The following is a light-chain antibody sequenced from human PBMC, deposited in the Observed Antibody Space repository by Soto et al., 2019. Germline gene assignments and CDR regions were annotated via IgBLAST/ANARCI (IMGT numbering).Light chain of an antibody. V-gene: IGKV3-11*01. J-gene: IGKJ1*01. CDR1: QSVSIN. Sequence: EIVLTQSPATLSLSPGERDTLSCRASQSVSINLAWYQQNPGHAPRLLIDDASTRATGITSRFSGSGSGTDFTLTIISFEAEDFAVYYCQQHSNRPGTFGQGTKVDIK. CDR2: DAS. CDR3: QQHSNRPGT.